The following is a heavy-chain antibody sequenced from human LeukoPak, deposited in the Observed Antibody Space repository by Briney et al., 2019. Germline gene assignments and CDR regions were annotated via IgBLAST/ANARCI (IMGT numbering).Heavy chain of an antibody. CDR3: ASAVNYYGSVSFDY. Sequence: GGSLRLSCAASGFTFSSYSMNWVRQAPGKGLEWVSSISSSSSYIYYADSVKGRFTISRENAKHSLSLQMNRLRAEEASVYYCASAVNYYGSVSFDYWGQGTLVTVSS. CDR2: ISSSSSYI. CDR1: GFTFSSYS. J-gene: IGHJ4*02. V-gene: IGHV3-21*01. D-gene: IGHD3-10*01.